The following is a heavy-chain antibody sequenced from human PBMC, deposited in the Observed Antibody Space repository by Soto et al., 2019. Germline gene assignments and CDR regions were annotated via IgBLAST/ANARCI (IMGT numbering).Heavy chain of an antibody. CDR1: GFTFSSYW. V-gene: IGHV3-74*01. D-gene: IGHD2-15*01. CDR3: ARGDCSGGSGREYYYYYGMDV. CDR2: INSDGSST. J-gene: IGHJ6*02. Sequence: GGSLRLSCAASGFTFSSYWMHWVRQAPGKGLVWVSRINSDGSSTSYADSVKGRFTISRDKAKNTMYLQMNSLRAEDTAVYYCARGDCSGGSGREYYYYYGMDVWGQGTTVTVSS.